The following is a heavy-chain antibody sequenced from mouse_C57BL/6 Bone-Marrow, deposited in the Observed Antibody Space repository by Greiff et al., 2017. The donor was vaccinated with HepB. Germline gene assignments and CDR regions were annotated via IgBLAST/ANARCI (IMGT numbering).Heavy chain of an antibody. J-gene: IGHJ2*01. V-gene: IGHV1-9*01. CDR3: ARFPLYYYGSSPYFDY. D-gene: IGHD1-1*01. Sequence: VQVVESGAELMKPGASVKLSCKATGYTFTGYWIEWVKQRPGHGLEWIGEILPGSGSTNYNEKFKGKATFTADTSSNTAYMQLSSLTTEDSAIYYCARFPLYYYGSSPYFDYWGQGTTLTVSS. CDR1: GYTFTGYW. CDR2: ILPGSGST.